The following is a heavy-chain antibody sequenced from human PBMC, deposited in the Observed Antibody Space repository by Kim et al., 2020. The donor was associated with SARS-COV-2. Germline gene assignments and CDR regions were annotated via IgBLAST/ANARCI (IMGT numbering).Heavy chain of an antibody. CDR1: GFTFSNYD. CDR2: ISYDGSDK. V-gene: IGHV3-30*03. Sequence: GGSLRLSCAASGFTFSNYDMHWVRQGPGKGLEWVAVISYDGSDKYYADSVKGRFTISRDNSRNTQYLQMNSLTVEDTAGYYCARPRATFGGVIGEFAFDIWGQGTMVTVSS. D-gene: IGHD3-16*02. CDR3: ARPRATFGGVIGEFAFDI. J-gene: IGHJ3*02.